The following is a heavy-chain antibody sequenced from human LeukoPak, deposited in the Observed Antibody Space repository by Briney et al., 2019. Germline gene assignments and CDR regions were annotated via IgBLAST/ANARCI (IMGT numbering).Heavy chain of an antibody. CDR2: FDPEDGET. Sequence: ASVKVSCKVSGYALTELSMHWVRQAPGKGLEWMGGFDPEDGETIYAQKFQGRVTMTEDTSTDTAYMELSSLRSEDTAVCYCATMRGDYDILTGYSRYGMDVWGQGTTVTVSS. V-gene: IGHV1-24*01. CDR1: GYALTELS. D-gene: IGHD3-9*01. CDR3: ATMRGDYDILTGYSRYGMDV. J-gene: IGHJ6*02.